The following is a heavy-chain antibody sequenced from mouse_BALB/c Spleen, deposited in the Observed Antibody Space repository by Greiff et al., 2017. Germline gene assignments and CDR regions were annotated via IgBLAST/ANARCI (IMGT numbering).Heavy chain of an antibody. V-gene: IGHV5-9-4*01. D-gene: IGHD2-4*01. Sequence: EVMLVESGGGLVKPGGSLKLSCAASGFTFSSYAMSWVRQSPEKRLEWVAEISSGGSYTYYPDTVTGRFTISRDNAKNTLYLEMSSLRSEDTAMYYCARDLDYDGGGAMDYWGQGTSVTVSS. CDR1: GFTFSSYA. CDR3: ARDLDYDGGGAMDY. CDR2: ISSGGSYT. J-gene: IGHJ4*01.